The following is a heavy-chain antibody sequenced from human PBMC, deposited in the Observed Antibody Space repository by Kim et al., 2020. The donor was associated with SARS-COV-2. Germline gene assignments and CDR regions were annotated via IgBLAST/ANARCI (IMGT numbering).Heavy chain of an antibody. J-gene: IGHJ3*02. CDR1: GGTFSSYA. CDR3: ARDFITSSSGSYFLPPHAFDI. D-gene: IGHD3-10*01. CDR2: IIPIFGTA. Sequence: SVKVSCKASGGTFSSYAISWVRQAPGQGLEWMGGIIPIFGTANYAQKFQGRVTITADESTSTAYMELSSLRSEDTAVYYCARDFITSSSGSYFLPPHAFDIWGQGTMVTVSS. V-gene: IGHV1-69*13.